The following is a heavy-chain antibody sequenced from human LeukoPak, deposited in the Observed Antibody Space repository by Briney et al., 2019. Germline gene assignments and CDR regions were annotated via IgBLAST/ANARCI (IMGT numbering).Heavy chain of an antibody. J-gene: IGHJ4*02. D-gene: IGHD6-19*01. CDR3: ARGTVAGIDYFDY. Sequence: ASVKVSCKVSGYTLTELSMHWVRQAPGKGLEWMGGFDPEDGETIYAQKFQGRVTMTRDTSISTAYMELSRLRSDDTAVYYCARGTVAGIDYFDYWGQGTLVTVSS. CDR1: GYTLTELS. V-gene: IGHV1-24*01. CDR2: FDPEDGET.